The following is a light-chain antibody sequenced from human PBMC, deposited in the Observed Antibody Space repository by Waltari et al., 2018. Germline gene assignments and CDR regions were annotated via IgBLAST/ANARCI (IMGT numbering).Light chain of an antibody. CDR2: DVN. V-gene: IGLV2-11*01. CDR3: CSFAGGFTWV. Sequence: QPALTQPRPMSGSPGQAVTISCSGTSSDVGGHNYVTWYQQHPGKAPKLVIYDVNNRPSGVPERFSGSKSGNTASLTISGLQSEDEADYYCCSFAGGFTWVFGEGTRLTVL. J-gene: IGLJ3*02. CDR1: SSDVGGHNY.